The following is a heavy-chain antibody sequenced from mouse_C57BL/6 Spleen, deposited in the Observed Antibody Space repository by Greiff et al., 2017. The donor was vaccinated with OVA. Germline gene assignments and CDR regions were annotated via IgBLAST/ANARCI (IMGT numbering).Heavy chain of an antibody. V-gene: IGHV1-22*01. Sequence: VQLQQSGPELVKPGASVKMSCKASGYTFTDYNMHWVKQSHGKSLEWIGYINPNNGGTSYNQKFKGKATLTVNKSSSTAYMELRSLTSEDSAVYYCAREGNTTVVAGGYWGQGTTLTVSS. CDR2: INPNNGGT. CDR1: GYTFTDYN. J-gene: IGHJ2*01. CDR3: AREGNTTVVAGGY. D-gene: IGHD1-1*01.